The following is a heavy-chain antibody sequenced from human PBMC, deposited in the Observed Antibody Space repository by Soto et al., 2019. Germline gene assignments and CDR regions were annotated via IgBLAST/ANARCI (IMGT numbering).Heavy chain of an antibody. Sequence: QVKLVQSGAEVKKPGASIKVSCKASGYSFATSGMTWVRQAPGQGLEWVGWISAYNGNSNYDQNLQERATMTTDTSTTTAYLELRNLRSDDSAVYYCARAGQYYDASGYANWGQGTLVTVSS. CDR1: GYSFATSG. D-gene: IGHD3-22*01. J-gene: IGHJ4*02. V-gene: IGHV1-18*01. CDR3: ARAGQYYDASGYAN. CDR2: ISAYNGNS.